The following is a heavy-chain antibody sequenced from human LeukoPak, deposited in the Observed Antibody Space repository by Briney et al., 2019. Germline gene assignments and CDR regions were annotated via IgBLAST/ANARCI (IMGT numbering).Heavy chain of an antibody. J-gene: IGHJ3*02. V-gene: IGHV1-18*01. CDR3: ARAVTTLYYFDI. Sequence: GSSVKVSCKASGYTFTSYGISWVRQAPGQVLEWMGWISAYNGNTNYAQKLQGRVTMTTDTSTSTAYMELRSLRSDDTAVYYCARAVTTLYYFDIWGQGTMVTVSS. CDR2: ISAYNGNT. D-gene: IGHD4-11*01. CDR1: GYTFTSYG.